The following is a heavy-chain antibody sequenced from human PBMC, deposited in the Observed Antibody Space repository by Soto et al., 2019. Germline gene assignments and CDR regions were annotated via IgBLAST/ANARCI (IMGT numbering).Heavy chain of an antibody. Sequence: QVQLVQSGAEVKKPGSSVKVSCKASGGTFSSYAISWVRQAPGQGLEWMGGIIPIFGTANYAQKYQGRVTITADKSTSTAYMELSRLRSEDTAVYYCARRKKQWLHFDCWGQGTLFTVAS. CDR1: GGTFSSYA. CDR3: ARRKKQWLHFDC. CDR2: IIPIFGTA. V-gene: IGHV1-69*06. J-gene: IGHJ4*02. D-gene: IGHD6-19*01.